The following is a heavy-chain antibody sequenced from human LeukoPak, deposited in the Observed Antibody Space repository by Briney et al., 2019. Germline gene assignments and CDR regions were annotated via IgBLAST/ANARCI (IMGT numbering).Heavy chain of an antibody. J-gene: IGHJ5*02. CDR1: GGSISSYY. CDR2: IYYSGST. V-gene: IGHV4-59*01. Sequence: SETLSLTCTVSGGSISSYYWSWIRQPPGKGLEWIGYIYYSGSTNYNPSLKSRVTISVDTSKNQFSLKLSSVTAADTAVYYCARVSGYSQNWFDPWGQGTLVTVSS. CDR3: ARVSGYSQNWFDP. D-gene: IGHD5-12*01.